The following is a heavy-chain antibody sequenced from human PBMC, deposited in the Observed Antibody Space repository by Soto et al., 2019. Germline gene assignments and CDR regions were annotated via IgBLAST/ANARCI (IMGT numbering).Heavy chain of an antibody. Sequence: EVQLVESGVGLVQPGSSLRLSCAASGFTFSASAIHWVRQASGKGLEWVGRVRTKNNNYATTYAASVTGRFTISRDDSRNTAFLQMSSLKTEDTAIYYCTSYDNSGYFYLNYWGQGTLVTVSS. CDR3: TSYDNSGYFYLNY. J-gene: IGHJ4*02. V-gene: IGHV3-73*02. CDR1: GFTFSASA. CDR2: VRTKNNNYAT. D-gene: IGHD3-22*01.